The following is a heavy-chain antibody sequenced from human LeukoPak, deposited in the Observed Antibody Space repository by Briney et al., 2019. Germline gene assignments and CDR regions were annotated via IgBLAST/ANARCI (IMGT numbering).Heavy chain of an antibody. J-gene: IGHJ3*02. CDR2: IKQDGSEK. D-gene: IGHD3-10*01. CDR3: ARGNSGALHI. V-gene: IGHV3-7*01. Sequence: GGSLRLSCAASGFTFSNYWINWVRQAPGKGLEWVANIKQDGSEKSYVDPVKGRCNISRDNTKNSLYLQMNSLRAEDTAVYYCARGNSGALHIWGRGTMVPLSS. CDR1: GFTFSNYW.